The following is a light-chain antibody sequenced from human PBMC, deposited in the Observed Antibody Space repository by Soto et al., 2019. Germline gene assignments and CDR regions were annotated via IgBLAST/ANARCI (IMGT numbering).Light chain of an antibody. CDR1: QTISNY. CDR3: QQSYSTHLT. CDR2: AAS. V-gene: IGKV1-39*01. Sequence: DIQMTQSPSSLSASVGDRVTISCRASQTISNYLYWYQQKPGKAPKLLIYAASSLQSGVPSRFSGSGSGTDFTLTISSLQHEDFETYYCQQSYSTHLTLGGGTKVDIK. J-gene: IGKJ4*01.